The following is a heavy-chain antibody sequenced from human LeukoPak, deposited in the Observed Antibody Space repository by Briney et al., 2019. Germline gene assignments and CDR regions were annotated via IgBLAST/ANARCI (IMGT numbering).Heavy chain of an antibody. V-gene: IGHV3-21*01. CDR1: GFTFSTYS. J-gene: IGHJ4*02. Sequence: GGSLRLSCAASGFTFSTYSMHWVRQSPGKGLEWVSSITRSSHYLYYADSVKGRFTISRDDAKNSLYLQLDSLRAEDTAVYYCARDYYDSSGYFFFDYWGQGTLVTVSS. CDR3: ARDYYDSSGYFFFDY. CDR2: ITRSSHYL. D-gene: IGHD3-22*01.